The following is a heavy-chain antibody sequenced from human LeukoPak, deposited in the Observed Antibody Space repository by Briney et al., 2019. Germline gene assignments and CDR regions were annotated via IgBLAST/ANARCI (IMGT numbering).Heavy chain of an antibody. D-gene: IGHD5-12*01. CDR3: ATYSGYDRIFDY. Sequence: SGGSLRLSCAASGFTFSSYAMSWVRQAPGKGLECVSAISGTGGSKYYADSVKGRFTISRDNSKNTVYLQMNSLRAEDTAVYYCATYSGYDRIFDYWGQGTLVTVSS. V-gene: IGHV3-23*01. J-gene: IGHJ4*02. CDR1: GFTFSSYA. CDR2: ISGTGGSK.